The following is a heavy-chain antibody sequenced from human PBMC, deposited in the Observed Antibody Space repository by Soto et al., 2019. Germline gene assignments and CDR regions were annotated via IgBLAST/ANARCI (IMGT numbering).Heavy chain of an antibody. V-gene: IGHV4-34*01. CDR2: IDHSGST. CDR1: GGSFSAYY. D-gene: IGHD3-22*01. Sequence: PSETLSLTCAVYGGSFSAYYWSWIRQPPGKGLEWIGEIDHSGSTNCNPSLESRVTISVDTSKNQFSLKVSSVTAADTAVYHCARTDRAIFYGMDVWGQGTTVTVSS. J-gene: IGHJ6*02. CDR3: ARTDRAIFYGMDV.